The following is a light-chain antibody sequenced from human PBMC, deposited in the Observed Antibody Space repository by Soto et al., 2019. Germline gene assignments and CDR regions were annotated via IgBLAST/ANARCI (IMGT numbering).Light chain of an antibody. J-gene: IGLJ1*01. Sequence: QSALTQPASVSGSPGQSVTISCTGTSSDVGAYKYVSWYQQHPGKAPKLMIYEVSNRPSGVSNRFSGSKSGNTASLTISGLQADDEADYYCNSYAGEIIRSVFGTGTRAPS. CDR3: NSYAGEIIRSV. V-gene: IGLV2-14*01. CDR2: EVS. CDR1: SSDVGAYKY.